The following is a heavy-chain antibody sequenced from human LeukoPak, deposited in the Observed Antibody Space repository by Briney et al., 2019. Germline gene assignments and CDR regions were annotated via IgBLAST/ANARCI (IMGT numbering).Heavy chain of an antibody. CDR3: AKGGRIAAAADFDY. D-gene: IGHD6-13*01. Sequence: PGGSLRLSCAASGFTFDDYAMHWVRQAPGKGLEWVSGISWNSGSIGYADSVKGRFTISRDNAKNSLYLQMNSLRAEDMALYYCAKGGRIAAAADFDYWGQGTLVTVSS. J-gene: IGHJ4*02. CDR2: ISWNSGSI. V-gene: IGHV3-9*03. CDR1: GFTFDDYA.